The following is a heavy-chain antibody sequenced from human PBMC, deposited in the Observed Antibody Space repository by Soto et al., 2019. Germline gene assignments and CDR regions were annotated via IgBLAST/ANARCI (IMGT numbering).Heavy chain of an antibody. CDR1: GFIFTSYG. D-gene: IGHD4-4*01. J-gene: IGHJ4*02. Sequence: QVELVESGGGVDQPGRSLRLSCAASGFIFTSYGIHWVRQAPGMGLEWVAVISYDGIDENYADSVKGRFTISRDNSKNTLYLQMNSLRAEDTAVYYCARDQAEMATVSLGYWGQGTLVTVSS. CDR2: ISYDGIDE. CDR3: ARDQAEMATVSLGY. V-gene: IGHV3-30*03.